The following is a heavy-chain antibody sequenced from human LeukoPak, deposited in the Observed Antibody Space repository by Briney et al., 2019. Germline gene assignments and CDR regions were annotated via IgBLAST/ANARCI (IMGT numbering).Heavy chain of an antibody. D-gene: IGHD3-10*01. CDR1: GFSFSSYE. CDR3: ARVQNYGSGQPFDY. CDR2: ISSGGDFT. V-gene: IGHV3-48*03. J-gene: IGHJ4*02. Sequence: PGGSLKISCAASGFSFSSYEMNWVRQAAGKGLEWVSYISSGGDFTKHADSVKGRFTGSRDNPKNSLYLQMNSLRAEDTAVYYCARVQNYGSGQPFDYWGQGILVTVSS.